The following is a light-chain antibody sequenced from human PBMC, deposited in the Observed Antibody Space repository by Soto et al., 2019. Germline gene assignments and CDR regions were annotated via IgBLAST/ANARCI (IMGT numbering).Light chain of an antibody. CDR2: AAS. Sequence: EIVLTQSPGTLPLSPGERATLSCRASLSVASNYLAWYQQKPGQAPRLLIYAASGRATGIPDRFSGSGSGTDFTLTISRLEAEDVAVYYCQQYGSAPWTFGQGTKVEIK. CDR3: QQYGSAPWT. CDR1: LSVASNY. J-gene: IGKJ1*01. V-gene: IGKV3-20*01.